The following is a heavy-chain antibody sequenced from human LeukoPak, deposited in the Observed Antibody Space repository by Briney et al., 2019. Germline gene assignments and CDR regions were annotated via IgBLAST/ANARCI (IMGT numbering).Heavy chain of an antibody. D-gene: IGHD6-19*01. CDR2: IYYSGST. CDR1: GGSISSYY. CDR3: ARDAQGGSGFVLSGFDY. J-gene: IGHJ4*02. Sequence: SGTPSLTCTVSGGSISSYYWSWIRQPPGKGLEWIGYIYYSGSTNYNPSLKSRVTISVDTSKNQFSLKLSSVTAADTAVYYCARDAQGGSGFVLSGFDYWGQGTLVTVSS. V-gene: IGHV4-59*01.